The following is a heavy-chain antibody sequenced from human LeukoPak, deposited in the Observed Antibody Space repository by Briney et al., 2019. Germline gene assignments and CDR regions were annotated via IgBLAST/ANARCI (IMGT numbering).Heavy chain of an antibody. D-gene: IGHD4-17*01. CDR2: INPNSGGT. J-gene: IGHJ6*03. CDR3: AREFYDDYPFGQGHYYYYMDV. Sequence: ASVKVSCKASGYTFTGYYMHWVRQAPGQGLEWMGWINPNSGGTNYAQKFQGRVTMTRDTSISTAYMELSRLRSDDTAVYYCAREFYDDYPFGQGHYYYYMDVWGKGTTVTVSS. CDR1: GYTFTGYY. V-gene: IGHV1-2*02.